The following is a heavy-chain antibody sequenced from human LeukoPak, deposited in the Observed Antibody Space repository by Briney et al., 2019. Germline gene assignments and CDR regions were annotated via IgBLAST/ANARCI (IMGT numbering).Heavy chain of an antibody. Sequence: GGSLRLSCATSGVTFRMRGVHWVRQAPGKGLEWVALMSSDGIKSYYADSVKGRFTVSRDTSKDIVYLQMKSLSADDTGIYYCAKDHAGSGRAFEYWGQGTLLTVSS. V-gene: IGHV3-30*18. CDR3: AKDHAGSGRAFEY. CDR1: GVTFRMRG. D-gene: IGHD3-10*01. CDR2: MSSDGIKS. J-gene: IGHJ4*02.